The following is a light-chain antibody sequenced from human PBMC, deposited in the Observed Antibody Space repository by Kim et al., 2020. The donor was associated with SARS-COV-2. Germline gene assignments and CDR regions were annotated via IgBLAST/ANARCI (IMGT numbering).Light chain of an antibody. J-gene: IGKJ2*01. CDR3: QQYSSSPYT. CDR1: QGINSVY. V-gene: IGKV3-20*01. Sequence: EIVLTQSPGTLSLSAGERASLSCRASQGINSVYLTWYQQKPGQAPRLLIYGTSSRATGIPDRFSGSGSGTDFTLTISRLEPEDFAVYYCQQYSSSPYTFGQGTKLEI. CDR2: GTS.